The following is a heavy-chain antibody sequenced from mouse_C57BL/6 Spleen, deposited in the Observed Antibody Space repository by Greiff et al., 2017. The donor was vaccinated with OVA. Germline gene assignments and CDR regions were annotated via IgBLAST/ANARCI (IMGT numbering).Heavy chain of an antibody. J-gene: IGHJ2*01. CDR2: ISDGGSYT. V-gene: IGHV5-4*01. CDR1: GFTFSSYA. CDR3: ARDLYFDY. Sequence: EVHLVESGGGLVKPGGSLKLSCAASGFTFSSYAMSWVRQTPDKRLEWVATISDGGSYTYYPDNVKGRFTISRDNAKNNLYLQMSHLKSEDTAMYYCARDLYFDYWGQGTTLTVSS.